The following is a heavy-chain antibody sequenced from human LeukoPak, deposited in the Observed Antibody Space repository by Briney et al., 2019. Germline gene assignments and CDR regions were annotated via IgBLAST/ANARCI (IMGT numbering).Heavy chain of an antibody. Sequence: ASVKDSCKASGYTFTGYYMHWVRQAPGQGLEWMGRINPNSGGTNYAQKFQGRVTMTRDTSISTAYMELSRLRSDDTAVYYCARPHSSGWSLGFDYWGQGTLVTVSS. CDR2: INPNSGGT. CDR3: ARPHSSGWSLGFDY. J-gene: IGHJ4*02. CDR1: GYTFTGYY. V-gene: IGHV1-2*06. D-gene: IGHD6-19*01.